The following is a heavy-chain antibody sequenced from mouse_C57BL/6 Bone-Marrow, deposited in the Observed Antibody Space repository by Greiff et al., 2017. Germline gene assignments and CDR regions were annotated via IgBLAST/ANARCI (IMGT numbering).Heavy chain of an antibody. D-gene: IGHD2-2*01. CDR2: IDPSDSYT. Sequence: QVQLKQPGAELVMPGASVKLSCKASGYTFTSYWMHWVKQRPGQGLEWIGEIDPSDSYTNYNQKFKGKSTLTVDKSSSTAYMQLSSLTSEDSAVYYCARGLRQDLAWFAYWGQGTLVTVSA. CDR3: ARGLRQDLAWFAY. J-gene: IGHJ3*01. V-gene: IGHV1-69*01. CDR1: GYTFTSYW.